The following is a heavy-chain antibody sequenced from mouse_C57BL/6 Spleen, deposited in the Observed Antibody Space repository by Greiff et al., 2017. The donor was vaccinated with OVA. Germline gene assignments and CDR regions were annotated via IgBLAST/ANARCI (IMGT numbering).Heavy chain of an antibody. CDR3: ARSFTTGWYFDG. CDR1: GFTFSDYY. Sequence: EVKLVESEGGLVQPGSSMKLSCTASGFTFSDYYMAWVRQVPEKGLEWVANINYDGSSTYYLDSLKSRFIISRDNAKNILYLQMSSLKSEDTATYYCARSFTTGWYFDGWGTGTTVTVSS. V-gene: IGHV5-16*01. D-gene: IGHD1-1*01. CDR2: INYDGSST. J-gene: IGHJ1*03.